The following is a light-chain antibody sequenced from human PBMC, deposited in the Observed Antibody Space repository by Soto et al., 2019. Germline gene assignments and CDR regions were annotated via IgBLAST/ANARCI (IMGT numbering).Light chain of an antibody. CDR1: QSISSSY. V-gene: IGKV3D-20*02. CDR2: DAA. J-gene: IGKJ4*01. Sequence: ILWTQSPGTLSLSPGKRATLSWRASQSISSSYLAWYQQRPGQAPRLLIYDAATRATGTPARLSGSGSGTDFTLTISSIEPEDFAVYFCQQRSDWVSFGGGTKVYIK. CDR3: QQRSDWVS.